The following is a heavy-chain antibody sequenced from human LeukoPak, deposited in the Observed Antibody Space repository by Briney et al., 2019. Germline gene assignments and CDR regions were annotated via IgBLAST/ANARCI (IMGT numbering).Heavy chain of an antibody. CDR1: GFTFSSYE. Sequence: GGSLRLSCAAFGFTFSSYEMNWVRQAPGKGLEWVSYILNSGTTTYYTDSVKGRFTISRDNAKNSLYLQMNSLRAEDTGVYYCARDPPDYWGQGILVTVSS. CDR2: ILNSGTTT. CDR3: ARDPPDY. J-gene: IGHJ4*02. V-gene: IGHV3-48*03.